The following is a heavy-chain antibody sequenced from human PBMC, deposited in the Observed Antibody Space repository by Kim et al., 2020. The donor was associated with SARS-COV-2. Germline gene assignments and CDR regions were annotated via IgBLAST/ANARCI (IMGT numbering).Heavy chain of an antibody. CDR3: ASISSSWSGGTDN. Sequence: YADYVKGRFTISSDNSTNTLNRQLTSLEAEDTAVYYCASISSSWSGGTDNWGQGTMVTVSS. J-gene: IGHJ4*02. V-gene: IGHV3-33*01. D-gene: IGHD6-13*01.